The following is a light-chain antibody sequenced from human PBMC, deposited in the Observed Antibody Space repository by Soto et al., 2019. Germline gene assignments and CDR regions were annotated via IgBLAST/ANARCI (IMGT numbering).Light chain of an antibody. CDR2: GVF. Sequence: DIVLTQSPATLSVSPGDTVTLSCRASESLFGFLAWYQQKPGQAPRLLLYGVFTRATGIPARFSGGGSATDFTLTSSSLQSEDSAFYFCQSYNDWPFASGLGTRLEI. V-gene: IGKV3-15*01. CDR1: ESLFGF. J-gene: IGKJ2*01. CDR3: QSYNDWPFA.